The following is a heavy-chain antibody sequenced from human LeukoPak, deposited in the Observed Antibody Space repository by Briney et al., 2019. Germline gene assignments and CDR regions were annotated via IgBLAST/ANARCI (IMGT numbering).Heavy chain of an antibody. D-gene: IGHD2/OR15-2a*01. V-gene: IGHV3-23*01. CDR1: GYTFNNYA. Sequence: GGSLRLSCAASGYTFNNYAMSWVRRAPGKGLEWVSAISGGGGSTYYADSVKGRFTISRDNSKNTLYLQMNSLRAEGTAVYYCAKGINSFFFDYWGRGTLVTVSS. J-gene: IGHJ4*02. CDR3: AKGINSFFFDY. CDR2: ISGGGGST.